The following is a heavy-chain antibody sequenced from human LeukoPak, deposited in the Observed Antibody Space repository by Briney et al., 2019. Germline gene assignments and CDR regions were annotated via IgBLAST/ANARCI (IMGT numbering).Heavy chain of an antibody. CDR2: INWNGGST. D-gene: IGHD1-26*01. CDR1: GFTFDDYG. Sequence: GGSLRLSCAASGFTFDDYGMSWVRQAPGKGLEWVSGINWNGGSTGYADSVKGRFTISRDNAKNSLYLQMNSLRAEDTALYYCAKDSGSYTQYYFDYWGQGTLVTVSS. V-gene: IGHV3-20*04. J-gene: IGHJ4*02. CDR3: AKDSGSYTQYYFDY.